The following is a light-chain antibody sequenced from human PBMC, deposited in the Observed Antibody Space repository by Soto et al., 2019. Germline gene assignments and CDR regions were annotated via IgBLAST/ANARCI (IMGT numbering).Light chain of an antibody. V-gene: IGKV3-11*01. CDR1: QSVTNY. Sequence: EIFLTQSPDTLSLSAGERATLTWRASQSVTNYIAWYQQRPGQAPRLLIYDASNRATGVPARFSGSGYGTDFNLTISRLETEDFAVYYCQQYISSPLTFGQGTKVDIK. CDR3: QQYISSPLT. J-gene: IGKJ1*01. CDR2: DAS.